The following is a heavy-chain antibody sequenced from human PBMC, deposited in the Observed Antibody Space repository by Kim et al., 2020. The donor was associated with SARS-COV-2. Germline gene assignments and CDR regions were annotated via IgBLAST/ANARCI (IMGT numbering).Heavy chain of an antibody. V-gene: IGHV3-53*01. CDR1: GFTVSSNY. Sequence: GGSLRLSCAASGFTVSSNYMSWVRQAPGKGLEWVSVIYSGGRTYYADSVKGRFTISRDNSKNTLYLQMNSLRAEDTAVYYCARVGGGVDAWFDPWGQGTLVTVSS. CDR3: ARVGGGVDAWFDP. D-gene: IGHD3-16*01. J-gene: IGHJ5*02. CDR2: IYSGGRT.